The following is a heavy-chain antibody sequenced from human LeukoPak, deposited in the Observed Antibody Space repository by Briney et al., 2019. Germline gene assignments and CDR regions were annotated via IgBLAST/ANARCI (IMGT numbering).Heavy chain of an antibody. CDR3: ARPRGRIQLWELDY. CDR2: INPNSGGT. D-gene: IGHD5-18*01. Sequence: ASVKVSCEASGYTFTGYYMHWVRQAPGQGLEWMGWINPNSGGTNYAQKFHGRVTMTRDTSISTAYMELSRLRSDDTAVYYCARPRGRIQLWELDYWGQGTLVTVSS. V-gene: IGHV1-2*02. CDR1: GYTFTGYY. J-gene: IGHJ4*02.